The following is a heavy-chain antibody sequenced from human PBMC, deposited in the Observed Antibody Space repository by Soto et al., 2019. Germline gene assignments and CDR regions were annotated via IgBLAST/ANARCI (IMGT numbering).Heavy chain of an antibody. Sequence: PGGSLRLSCAASGFTFSSYAMHWVRQAPGKGLEWVAVISYDGSNKYYADSVKGRFTISRDNSKNTLYLQMNSLRAEDTAVYYCSRDLDDSSGYLVGYFDYWGQGTLVTVSS. J-gene: IGHJ4*02. D-gene: IGHD3-22*01. CDR3: SRDLDDSSGYLVGYFDY. CDR1: GFTFSSYA. V-gene: IGHV3-30-3*01. CDR2: ISYDGSNK.